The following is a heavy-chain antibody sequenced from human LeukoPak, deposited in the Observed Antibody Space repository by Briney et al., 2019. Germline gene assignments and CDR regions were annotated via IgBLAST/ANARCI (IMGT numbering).Heavy chain of an antibody. CDR3: ARVHCSSTSCYENYFDY. Sequence: SETLSLTCTASGGSISSYYWSWIRQPAGKGLEWIGRIYTSGSTNYNPSLKSRVTMSVDTSKNQFSLKLSSVTAADTAVYYCARVHCSSTSCYENYFDYWGQGTLVTVSS. CDR1: GGSISSYY. D-gene: IGHD2-2*01. J-gene: IGHJ4*02. V-gene: IGHV4-4*07. CDR2: IYTSGST.